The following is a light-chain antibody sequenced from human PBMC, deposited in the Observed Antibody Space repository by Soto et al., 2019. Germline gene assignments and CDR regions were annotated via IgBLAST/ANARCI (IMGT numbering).Light chain of an antibody. V-gene: IGLV2-8*01. J-gene: IGLJ2*01. CDR1: SSDVGRYNR. CDR2: EVN. CDR3: CSFTGTTIGV. Sequence: QSALTQPPSASGSPGQSFTISCTGTSSDVGRYNRVSWYQHYPGKAPKLMIYEVNKRPSEVPDRFSGSKSGNTASLTVSGLQAEDEADYYCCSFTGTTIGVFGGGTKLTVL.